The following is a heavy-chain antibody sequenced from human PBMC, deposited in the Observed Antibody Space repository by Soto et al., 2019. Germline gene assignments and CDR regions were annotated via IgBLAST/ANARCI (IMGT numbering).Heavy chain of an antibody. CDR3: ARSIVGATHIDY. CDR1: GFTVSSNY. V-gene: IGHV3-53*01. Sequence: GGSLSLSCAASGFTVSSNYMSWVRQAPGKGLEWVSVIYSGGSTYYADSVKGRFTISRDNSKNTLYLQMNSLRAEDTAVYYCARSIVGATHIDYWGQGTLVTVSS. CDR2: IYSGGST. J-gene: IGHJ4*02. D-gene: IGHD1-26*01.